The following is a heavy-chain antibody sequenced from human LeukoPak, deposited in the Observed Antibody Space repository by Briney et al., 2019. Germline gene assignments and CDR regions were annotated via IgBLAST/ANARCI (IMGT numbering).Heavy chain of an antibody. CDR3: AKTPRPSVTTAPLDY. CDR1: GFTVSSNY. V-gene: IGHV3-53*01. Sequence: GGSLRLSCAASGFTVSSNYMSWVRQPPGKGLEWVSVIYSGGSTYYADSVKGRFTISRDNSKNTLYLQMNSLRAEDTAVYYCAKTPRPSVTTAPLDYWGQGTLVTVSS. D-gene: IGHD4-17*01. J-gene: IGHJ4*02. CDR2: IYSGGST.